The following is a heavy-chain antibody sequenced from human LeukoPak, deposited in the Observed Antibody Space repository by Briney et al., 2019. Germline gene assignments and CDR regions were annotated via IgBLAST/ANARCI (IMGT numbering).Heavy chain of an antibody. CDR1: GYTFTSYA. Sequence: ASVKLSCTASGYTFTSYAMNWVRQAHGQGLERMGWINTNCGDPTYAQGFPGRFVFSLDNSVSTAFLQISSPKAEDTAVYYCARDLSVAAAVGQVAYWGQGTLVNVSS. D-gene: IGHD6-13*01. J-gene: IGHJ4*02. CDR2: INTNCGDP. CDR3: ARDLSVAAAVGQVAY. V-gene: IGHV7-4-1*02.